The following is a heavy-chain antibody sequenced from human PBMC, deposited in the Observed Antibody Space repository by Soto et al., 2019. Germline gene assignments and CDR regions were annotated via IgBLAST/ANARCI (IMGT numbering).Heavy chain of an antibody. D-gene: IGHD2-2*01. CDR3: ARGLGSSTSCYGQACSQPRKPREPTHYYYMDV. CDR1: GGSFSGYY. V-gene: IGHV4-34*01. Sequence: SETLSLTCAVYGGSFSGYYWSWIRQPPGKGLEWIGEINHSGSTNYNPSLKSRVTISVDTSKNQFSLKLSSVTAADTAVYYCARGLGSSTSCYGQACSQPRKPREPTHYYYMDVWGKGTTVTVSS. J-gene: IGHJ6*03. CDR2: INHSGST.